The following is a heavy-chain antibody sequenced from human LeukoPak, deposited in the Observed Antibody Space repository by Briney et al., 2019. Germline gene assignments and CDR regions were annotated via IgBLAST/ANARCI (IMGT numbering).Heavy chain of an antibody. Sequence: SETLSLTCVVSGGSLSSNMLWTWVRQPPGKGLEWIGEVHHSGSTNYNPSLKSRVTISVEKSKNQFSLKMRPVTVADTAVYYCARARSGWYLFDYWGQGTLVTVSS. V-gene: IGHV4-4*02. J-gene: IGHJ4*02. D-gene: IGHD6-19*01. CDR1: GGSLSSNML. CDR2: VHHSGST. CDR3: ARARSGWYLFDY.